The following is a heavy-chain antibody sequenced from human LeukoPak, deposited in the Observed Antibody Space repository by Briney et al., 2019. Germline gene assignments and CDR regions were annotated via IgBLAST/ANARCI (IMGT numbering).Heavy chain of an antibody. Sequence: GGSLRLSCAASGFTFSSYAMHWVRQAPGKGLEWVAVISYDGSNKYYADSVKGRFTISRDNSKNTLYLQMNSLRAEDTAVYYCARGESGYYTSYYFDYWGQGTLVTVSS. CDR2: ISYDGSNK. CDR3: ARGESGYYTSYYFDY. J-gene: IGHJ4*02. CDR1: GFTFSSYA. V-gene: IGHV3-30-3*01. D-gene: IGHD3-22*01.